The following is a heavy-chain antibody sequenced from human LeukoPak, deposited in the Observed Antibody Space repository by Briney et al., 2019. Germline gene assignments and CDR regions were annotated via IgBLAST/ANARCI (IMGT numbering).Heavy chain of an antibody. D-gene: IGHD6-19*01. CDR1: GFTVSSNY. Sequence: PGGSLRLSCAASGFTVSSNYMSWVRQAPGKGLEWVSVIYSGGSTYYADSVKGRFTISRDNSKNTLYLQMNSLRAEDTAVYYCARGYRVAVAGTLSYYFDYWGQGTLVTVSS. CDR2: IYSGGST. CDR3: ARGYRVAVAGTLSYYFDY. V-gene: IGHV3-66*01. J-gene: IGHJ4*02.